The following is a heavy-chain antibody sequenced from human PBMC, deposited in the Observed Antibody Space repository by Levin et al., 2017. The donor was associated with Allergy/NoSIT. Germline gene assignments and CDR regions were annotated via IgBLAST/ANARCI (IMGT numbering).Heavy chain of an antibody. Sequence: SVKVSCKASGDTFNRYAFSWVRQAPGQGPEWMGGTIPIFETANYAQKFQGRVTITADESTSTAYMELSSLTSEDTAVYYCARSPYYYDSSGLNWFDPWGQGTLVTVSS. J-gene: IGHJ5*02. CDR1: GDTFNRYA. D-gene: IGHD3-22*01. CDR2: TIPIFETA. V-gene: IGHV1-69*13. CDR3: ARSPYYYDSSGLNWFDP.